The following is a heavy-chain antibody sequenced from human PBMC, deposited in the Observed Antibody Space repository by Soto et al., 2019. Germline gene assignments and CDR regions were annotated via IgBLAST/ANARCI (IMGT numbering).Heavy chain of an antibody. CDR3: ASQRTAYYYYGMDV. Sequence: SETLSLTCTVSGGSISSSSYYWGWIRQPPGKGLEWIGSIYYSGSTYYNPSLKSRVTISVDTSKNQFSLKLSSVTAADTAVYYCASQRTAYYYYGMDVWGQGTTVS. J-gene: IGHJ6*02. CDR1: GGSISSSSYY. V-gene: IGHV4-39*01. D-gene: IGHD1-1*01. CDR2: IYYSGST.